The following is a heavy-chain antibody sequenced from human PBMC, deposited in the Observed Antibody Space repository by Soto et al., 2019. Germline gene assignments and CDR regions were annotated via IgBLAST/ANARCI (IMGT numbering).Heavy chain of an antibody. Sequence: EVQLVESGGGLVQPGGSLRLSCAASGFTFSNHWMGWVRQAPGKGLEWVADISPDGSQKYYLDSVKGRFTISRDNAQTSLYLQMNGLGAEDTAVYFCVREQGYYSFEYWGQGTLVTVSS. CDR2: ISPDGSQK. CDR1: GFTFSNHW. CDR3: VREQGYYSFEY. J-gene: IGHJ4*02. V-gene: IGHV3-7*01. D-gene: IGHD3-22*01.